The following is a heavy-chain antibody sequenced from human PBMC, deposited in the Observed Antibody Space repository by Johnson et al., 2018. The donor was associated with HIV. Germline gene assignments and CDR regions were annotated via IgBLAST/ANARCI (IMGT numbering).Heavy chain of an antibody. CDR3: ATDVPSAPYYNAFDI. V-gene: IGHV3-30*02. CDR1: GFTFRSYG. CDR2: IRYDGSNK. Sequence: QVQLVESGGGLVKPGGSLRLSCAASGFTFRSYGMHWVRQAPGKGLEWVAFIRYDGSNKYYADSVKGRFTIYRDNSKNTLYLQMNSMKTEDTAVYYCATDVPSAPYYNAFDIWGQGTMVTVSS. D-gene: IGHD1-26*01. J-gene: IGHJ3*02.